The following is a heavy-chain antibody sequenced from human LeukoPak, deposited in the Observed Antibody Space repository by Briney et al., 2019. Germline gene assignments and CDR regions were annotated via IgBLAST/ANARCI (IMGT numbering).Heavy chain of an antibody. CDR3: ARDADSSGYYGGYYYYYGMDV. CDR2: IKQDGSEK. V-gene: IGHV3-7*01. J-gene: IGHJ6*02. Sequence: GGSLRLSCAASGFTFSSYWMSWVRQAPGKGLEGVANIKQDGSEKYYVDSVKGRFTISRDNAKNSLYLQMNSLRAEDTAVYYCARDADSSGYYGGYYYYYGMDVWGQGTTVTVSS. D-gene: IGHD3-22*01. CDR1: GFTFSSYW.